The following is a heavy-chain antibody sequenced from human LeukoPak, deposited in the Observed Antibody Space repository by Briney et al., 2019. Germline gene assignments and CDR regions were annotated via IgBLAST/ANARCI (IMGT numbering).Heavy chain of an antibody. V-gene: IGHV3-23*01. J-gene: IGHJ3*02. CDR2: ISRSGGRT. D-gene: IGHD3-22*01. CDR1: GFPFSTYL. Sequence: GGSLRLSFAASGFPFSTYLMTWVRQAPGKGRKGAPGISRSGGRTYYVDSVKGRFTISRDNSKNILNLQVASLRGEDTAIYYCAKDQTYYDSPHALDMWGQGTMVTVSS. CDR3: AKDQTYYDSPHALDM.